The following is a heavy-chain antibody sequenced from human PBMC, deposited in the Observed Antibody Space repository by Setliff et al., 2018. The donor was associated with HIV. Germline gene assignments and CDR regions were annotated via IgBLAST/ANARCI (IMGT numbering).Heavy chain of an antibody. Sequence: GRSLRLSCAASGFNLSAPLSAHWMHWVRQAPGKGLVWVSRVNRDGSSTTYADSVKDRFTISRDNAKNTLYLQMNSLRAEDTGVYYCHSGYDTEEQSYFDYWGQGALVTVSS. J-gene: IGHJ4*02. D-gene: IGHD5-12*01. CDR2: VNRDGSST. CDR1: GFNLSAPLSAHW. CDR3: HSGYDTEEQSYFDY. V-gene: IGHV3-74*01.